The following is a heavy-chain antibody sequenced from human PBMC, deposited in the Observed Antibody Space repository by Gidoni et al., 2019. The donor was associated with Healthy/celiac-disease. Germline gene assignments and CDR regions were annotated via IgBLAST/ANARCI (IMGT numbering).Heavy chain of an antibody. CDR2: ISGSGGST. D-gene: IGHD6-19*01. CDR1: GFTVSRYA. V-gene: IGHV3-23*01. Sequence: EVQLLESGGGLVQPGGSLRLCCAASGFTVSRYAMSGVRQAPGKGLGWVSAISGSGGSTYYADSVQGRFTISRDNSKNTLYLQMNSLRAEDTAVYYCAKEGAVARSNWFDPWGQGTLVTVSS. J-gene: IGHJ5*02. CDR3: AKEGAVARSNWFDP.